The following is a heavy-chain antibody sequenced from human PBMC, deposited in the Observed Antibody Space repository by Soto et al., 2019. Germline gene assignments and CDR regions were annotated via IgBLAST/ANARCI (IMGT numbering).Heavy chain of an antibody. Sequence: QVQLVESGGGVVQPGRSLRLSCAASGFTFSSYGMHWVRQAPGKGLEWVAVISYDGSNKYYADSVKGRFTISRDNSKNTLYLQMNSLRAEETAVYYCAKDRYYDYVWGSYRSGFDYWGQGTLVTVSS. D-gene: IGHD3-16*02. CDR3: AKDRYYDYVWGSYRSGFDY. J-gene: IGHJ4*02. CDR2: ISYDGSNK. V-gene: IGHV3-30*18. CDR1: GFTFSSYG.